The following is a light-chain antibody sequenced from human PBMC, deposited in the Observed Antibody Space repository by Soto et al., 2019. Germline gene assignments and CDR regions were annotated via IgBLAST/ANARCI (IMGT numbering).Light chain of an antibody. CDR1: QSISSY. CDR3: QQSYSTSVT. J-gene: IGKJ1*01. Sequence: DIQMTQSPSSLSASVVDRVTITCRASQSISSYLNWYQQKPGKAPKLLIYAASSLQSGVPSRFSGSGSGTDFTLTISSLQPEDFATYYCQQSYSTSVTFGQGTKVDIK. CDR2: AAS. V-gene: IGKV1-39*01.